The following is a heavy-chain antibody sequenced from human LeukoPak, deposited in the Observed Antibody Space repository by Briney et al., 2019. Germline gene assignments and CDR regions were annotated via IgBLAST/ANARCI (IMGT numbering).Heavy chain of an antibody. J-gene: IGHJ4*02. V-gene: IGHV4-59*08. CDR3: ARRRCISTACSSSFDY. CDR1: GGSITSYY. D-gene: IGHD2-2*01. CDR2: LYDGGST. Sequence: KTSETLSLTCTVSGGSITSYYWSWIRQPPGKGLEWIGYLYDGGSTNYNPSFKSRVTIPVGTSKNQFSLKLSSVTAADTAVYYCARRRCISTACSSSFDYWGQGTLVTVSS.